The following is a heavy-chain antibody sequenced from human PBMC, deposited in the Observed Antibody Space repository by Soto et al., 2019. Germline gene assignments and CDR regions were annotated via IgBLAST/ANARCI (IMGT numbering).Heavy chain of an antibody. CDR3: ARSRRMVVVAATRVFDY. CDR1: GGSISSGGYY. Sequence: QVQLQESGPGLVKPSQTLSLTCTVSGGSISSGGYYWSWIRQHPGKGLEWIGYIYYSGSTYYNPSLKSRVTMSVDTSKNQFSLKLSSVTAADTAVYYCARSRRMVVVAATRVFDYWGQGTLVTVSS. D-gene: IGHD2-15*01. V-gene: IGHV4-31*03. CDR2: IYYSGST. J-gene: IGHJ4*02.